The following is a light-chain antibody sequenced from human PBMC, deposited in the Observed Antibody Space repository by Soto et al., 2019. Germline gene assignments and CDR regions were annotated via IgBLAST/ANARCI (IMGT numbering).Light chain of an antibody. CDR1: QSVSSSY. J-gene: IGKJ1*01. Sequence: IVLTNCASALSQSPGERATLSGGASQSVSSSYLAWYQQKPGQAPRLLIYGASSRATGIPDRFSGSGSGTDFTLTISRLEPEDFAVYYCQQYGSSPPTFGQGTKVDIK. CDR3: QQYGSSPPT. CDR2: GAS. V-gene: IGKV3-20*01.